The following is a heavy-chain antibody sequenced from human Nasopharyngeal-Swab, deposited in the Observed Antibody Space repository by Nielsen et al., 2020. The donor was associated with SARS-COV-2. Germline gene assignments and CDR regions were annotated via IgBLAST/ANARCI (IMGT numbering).Heavy chain of an antibody. V-gene: IGHV6-1*01. Sequence: QTHSLTSAISGDSVSSNTAAWSWIRQSPSRGLEWLGRTWYRSKWHYDYAESVKSRITINPDTTKNQFYLQLNSVTPEDTAVYYCARGSQGTRWSWGQGTLVTVSS. CDR2: TWYRSKWHY. D-gene: IGHD2-15*01. J-gene: IGHJ5*02. CDR3: ARGSQGTRWS. CDR1: GDSVSSNTAA.